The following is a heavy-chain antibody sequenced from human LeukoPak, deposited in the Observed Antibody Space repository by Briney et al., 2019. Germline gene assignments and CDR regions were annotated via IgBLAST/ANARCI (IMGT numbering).Heavy chain of an antibody. V-gene: IGHV3-30*02. CDR1: RFTFSSYG. CDR3: AKDLSGWADY. D-gene: IGHD6-19*01. CDR2: IRYDGSNK. Sequence: GGSLRLSCAASRFTFSSYGMHWVRQAPGKGLEWVAFIRYDGSNKYYADSVKGRFTISRDNSKNTLYLQMNSLRAEDTAVYYCAKDLSGWADYWGQGTLVTVSS. J-gene: IGHJ4*02.